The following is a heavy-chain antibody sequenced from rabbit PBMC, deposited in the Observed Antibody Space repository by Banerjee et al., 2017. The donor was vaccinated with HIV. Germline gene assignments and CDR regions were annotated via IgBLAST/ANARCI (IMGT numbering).Heavy chain of an antibody. CDR1: GFTISSSYY. CDR2: IYADFSGSA. D-gene: IGHD8-1*01. V-gene: IGHV1S40*01. Sequence: QSLEESGGDLVKSGASLTLTCTASGFTISSSYYMCWVRQAPGKGLECIACIYADFSGSAYYASWAKGRFTCSKTSSTTVTLQMTSLTVADTATYFCARDTGSSFSSYGMDLWGPGTLVTVS. J-gene: IGHJ6*01. CDR3: ARDTGSSFSSYGMDL.